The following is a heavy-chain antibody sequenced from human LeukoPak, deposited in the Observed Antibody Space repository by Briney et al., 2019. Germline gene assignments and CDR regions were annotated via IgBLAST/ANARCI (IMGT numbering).Heavy chain of an antibody. D-gene: IGHD2-2*01. CDR2: IIPIFGTA. V-gene: IGHV1-69*06. J-gene: IGHJ5*02. Sequence: GASVKVSCKASGSTFSSYAISWVRQAPGQGLEWMGGIIPIFGTANYAQKFQGRVTITADKSTSTAYMELSSLRSEDTAVYYCARDRCSSTSCYAGDWFDPWGQGTLVTVSS. CDR3: ARDRCSSTSCYAGDWFDP. CDR1: GSTFSSYA.